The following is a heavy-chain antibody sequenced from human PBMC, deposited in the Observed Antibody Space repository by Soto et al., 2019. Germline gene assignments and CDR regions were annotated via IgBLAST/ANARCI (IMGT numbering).Heavy chain of an antibody. J-gene: IGHJ5*02. CDR3: ARGYCSSSSCYDLFDP. D-gene: IGHD2-2*01. CDR2: IYPGDSDT. V-gene: IGHV5-51*01. Sequence: GESLKISCKGSGYSFTNYWIAWVRQMPGKGLDWMGIIYPGDSDTRYSPSFQGQVTISVDKSLSTAYLQWSSLKASDTAMYYCARGYCSSSSCYDLFDPWGQGTLVTVSS. CDR1: GYSFTNYW.